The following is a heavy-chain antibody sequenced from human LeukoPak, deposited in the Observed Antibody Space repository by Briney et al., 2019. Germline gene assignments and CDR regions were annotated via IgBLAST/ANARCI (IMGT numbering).Heavy chain of an antibody. CDR1: GFTFSDYW. CDR3: ARGLGGYSDWLPYDAFDI. D-gene: IGHD3-9*01. CDR2: ISSDGSRV. J-gene: IGHJ3*02. V-gene: IGHV3-74*01. Sequence: GGSLRLSCAASGFTFSDYWMHWVRQAPGKGLVWVSRISSDGSRVTYADSVKGRFTISRDNAKNTLYLQMNSLRAEDTAVYYCARGLGGYSDWLPYDAFDIWGQGTMVTVSS.